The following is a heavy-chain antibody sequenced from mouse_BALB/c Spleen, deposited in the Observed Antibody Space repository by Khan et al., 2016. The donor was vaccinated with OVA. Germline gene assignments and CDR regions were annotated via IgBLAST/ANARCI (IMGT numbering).Heavy chain of an antibody. J-gene: IGHJ2*01. CDR3: ARGNWQSYYFDY. Sequence: VQLKESGPELVKPGASVKMSCKASGYTFTNYVLHWVKQKPGQGLEWNGYINPYNGGTKYNEKFKGKATLASDKSSITAYMDLSSLTSEDSAVYYCARGNWQSYYFDYWGQGTTLTLSS. D-gene: IGHD4-1*01. CDR1: GYTFTNYV. V-gene: IGHV1S136*01. CDR2: INPYNGGT.